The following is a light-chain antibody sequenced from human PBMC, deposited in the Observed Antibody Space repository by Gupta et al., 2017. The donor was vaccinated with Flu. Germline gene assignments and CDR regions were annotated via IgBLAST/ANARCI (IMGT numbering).Light chain of an antibody. Sequence: QSALTQPASVSGSPGQSITISCTGTSSDVGGYNYVSCYQHHPAKAHNLMIYEVSNRPSGVATRFSGSKSGNTASLTISGLQEEDEADYYCSSDTSSNYLEFGGGTKLTVL. CDR2: EVS. J-gene: IGLJ3*02. V-gene: IGLV2-14*01. CDR3: SSDTSSNYLE. CDR1: SSDVGGYNY.